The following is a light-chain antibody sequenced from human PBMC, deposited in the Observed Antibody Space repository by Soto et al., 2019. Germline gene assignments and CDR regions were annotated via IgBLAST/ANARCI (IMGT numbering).Light chain of an antibody. CDR2: GVS. J-gene: IGKJ4*01. CDR1: HSVSSN. Sequence: EIVMTQSPATLSVSPGERATLSCRASHSVSSNLAWYQQKPGQAPRLLIYGVSARASGIPARFSGSGSGTEFTLTISSRQSEDFAVYYCHQYNNWPLTFGGGTKVEIK. CDR3: HQYNNWPLT. V-gene: IGKV3-15*01.